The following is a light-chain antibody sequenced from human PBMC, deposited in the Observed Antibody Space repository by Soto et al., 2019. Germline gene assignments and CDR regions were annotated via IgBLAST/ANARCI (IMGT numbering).Light chain of an antibody. V-gene: IGKV3-20*01. CDR3: QQYGSSLTWT. J-gene: IGKJ1*01. CDR2: GAS. Sequence: IVLTQSPGTLSLSPGERATLSCRASQSVSSSYLAWYQQKPGQAPRLLIYGASSRATGIPDRFSGSGSGTDFTLTISGLEPEDFAVYYCQQYGSSLTWTFGQGTKVDI. CDR1: QSVSSSY.